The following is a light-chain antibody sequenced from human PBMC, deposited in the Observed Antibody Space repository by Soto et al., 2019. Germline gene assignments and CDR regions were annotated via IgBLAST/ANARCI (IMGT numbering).Light chain of an antibody. CDR2: DAS. V-gene: IGKV1-33*01. Sequence: DIQMTQSPSSLSASVGDRVTITCQASQDITSYLNWYQHKPGKAPKLLIYDASILEAGVPSRFSGSGSGTDVTITISSLQPEDVATYYCQQTSSPPHTFGQGTKVEIQ. J-gene: IGKJ2*01. CDR3: QQTSSPPHT. CDR1: QDITSY.